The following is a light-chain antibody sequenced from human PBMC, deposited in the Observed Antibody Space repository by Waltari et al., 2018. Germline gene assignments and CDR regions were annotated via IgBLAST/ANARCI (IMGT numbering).Light chain of an antibody. CDR3: QQSYRTPYT. J-gene: IGKJ2*01. CDR2: AAS. V-gene: IGKV1-39*01. CDR1: KSISSY. Sequence: DIQMTQSPSSLSASVGDRVTITCRASKSISSYLNWYQQKPGKAPKLLIHAASTLESGVPSRFSGSGSGPDFTLTINSLQPEDFASYYCQQSYRTPYTFGQGTNLEIK.